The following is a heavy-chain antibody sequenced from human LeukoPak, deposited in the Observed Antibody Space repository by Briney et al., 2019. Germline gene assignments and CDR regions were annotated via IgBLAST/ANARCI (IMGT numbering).Heavy chain of an antibody. CDR2: ISGSGGST. J-gene: IGHJ6*02. CDR3: AKWVVAAPTPYYYYGMDV. Sequence: GGSLRLSCAASGFTFSGYAMSWVCQAPGKGLEWVSAISGSGGSTYYADSVKGRFTISRDNSKNTLYLQMNSLRAEDTAVYYCAKWVVAAPTPYYYYGMDVWGQGTTVTVSS. CDR1: GFTFSGYA. V-gene: IGHV3-23*01. D-gene: IGHD2-15*01.